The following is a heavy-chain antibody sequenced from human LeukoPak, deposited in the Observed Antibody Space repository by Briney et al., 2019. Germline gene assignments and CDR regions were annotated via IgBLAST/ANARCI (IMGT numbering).Heavy chain of an antibody. Sequence: SETLSLTCAVYGGSFSGYYWSWIRQPPGKGLEWIGEINHSGSTNYNPSLKSRVTISVDTSKNQFSLKLSSVTAADTAVYYCARPLTGNWSQGTLVTVSS. CDR3: ARPLTGN. CDR1: GGSFSGYY. V-gene: IGHV4-34*01. D-gene: IGHD1-1*01. J-gene: IGHJ4*02. CDR2: INHSGST.